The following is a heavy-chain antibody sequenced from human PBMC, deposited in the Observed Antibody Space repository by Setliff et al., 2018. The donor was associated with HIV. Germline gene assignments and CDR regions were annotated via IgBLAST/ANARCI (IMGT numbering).Heavy chain of an antibody. V-gene: IGHV1-24*01. Sequence: GASVKVSCKASGYTFTGYYMHWVRQAPGKGLEWMGGFDPEDGEAIYAQKFQGRVTMTEDTSTDTGYMELSSLTSDDTAVYFCATGAWDHWGQGTLVTVSS. CDR2: FDPEDGEA. CDR1: GYTFTGYY. J-gene: IGHJ4*02. CDR3: ATGAWDH.